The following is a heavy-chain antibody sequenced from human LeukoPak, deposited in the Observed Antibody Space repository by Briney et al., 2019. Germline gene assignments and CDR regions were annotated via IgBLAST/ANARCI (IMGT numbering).Heavy chain of an antibody. D-gene: IGHD6-19*01. V-gene: IGHV3-33*01. CDR2: IWYDGTNK. CDR1: GFTFSAYG. J-gene: IGHJ4*02. Sequence: GGSLRLSCAASGFTFSAYGMHWVRQAPGKGLEWVAVIWYDGTNKYYADSVKGRFTISRDNSKNTLHLQMNSLRAEDTAVYYCAGDRVPGIVVAGTDGWGQGTLVTVSS. CDR3: AGDRVPGIVVAGTDG.